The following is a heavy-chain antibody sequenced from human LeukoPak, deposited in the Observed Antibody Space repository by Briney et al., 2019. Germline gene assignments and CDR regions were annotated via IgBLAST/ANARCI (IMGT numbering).Heavy chain of an antibody. V-gene: IGHV4-59*08. D-gene: IGHD6-19*01. Sequence: KPSEALFLTWTVPGGSISRYYWSWVRQPPRKGLELIGDIYYSGSTNYNPSLKSRVTIAVDTSKNQFSLKLSSVTAADTAVYHCARRGYSSGWYEGYFDYWGQGTLVSVSS. CDR2: IYYSGST. CDR3: ARRGYSSGWYEGYFDY. J-gene: IGHJ4*02. CDR1: GGSISRYY.